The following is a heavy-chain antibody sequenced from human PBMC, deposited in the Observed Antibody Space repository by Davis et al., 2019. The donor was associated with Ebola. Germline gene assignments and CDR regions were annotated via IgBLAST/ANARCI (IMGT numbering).Heavy chain of an antibody. J-gene: IGHJ6*03. CDR1: GYSFTSYW. CDR3: ARLHGGQTYYYYYYMDV. D-gene: IGHD5-24*01. Sequence: PGGSLRLSCKGSGYSFTSYWIGWVRQMPGKGLEWMGIIYPGDSDTRYSPSFQGQVTISADKSISTAYLQWSSLKASDTAMYYCARLHGGQTYYYYYYMDVWGKGTTVTVSS. V-gene: IGHV5-51*01. CDR2: IYPGDSDT.